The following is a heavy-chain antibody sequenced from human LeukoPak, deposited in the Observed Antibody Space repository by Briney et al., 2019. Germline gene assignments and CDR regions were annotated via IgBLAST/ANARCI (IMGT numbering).Heavy chain of an antibody. J-gene: IGHJ4*02. D-gene: IGHD2-2*01. CDR2: IYYSGST. CDR3: ARTPAAFDY. CDR1: GGSISSSSYY. Sequence: SETPSLTCTVSGGSISSSSYYWGWIRQPPGKGLEWIGSIYYSGSTYYNPSLKSRVTISVDTSKNQFSLKLSSVTAADTAVYYCARTPAAFDYWGQGTLVTVSS. V-gene: IGHV4-39*01.